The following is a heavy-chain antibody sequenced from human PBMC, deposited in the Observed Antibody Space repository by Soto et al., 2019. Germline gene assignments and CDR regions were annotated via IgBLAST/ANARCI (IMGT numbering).Heavy chain of an antibody. CDR3: ARDLGIAAPAA. V-gene: IGHV3-53*04. CDR2: IYSGGST. D-gene: IGHD6-6*01. CDR1: GFTVSSNY. J-gene: IGHJ5*02. Sequence: GGSLRLSCAASGFTVSSNYTSWVRQAPGKGLEWVSVIYSGGSTYYADSVKGRFTISRHNSKNTLYLQMNSLRAEDTAVYYCARDLGIAAPAAWGQGTLVTVSS.